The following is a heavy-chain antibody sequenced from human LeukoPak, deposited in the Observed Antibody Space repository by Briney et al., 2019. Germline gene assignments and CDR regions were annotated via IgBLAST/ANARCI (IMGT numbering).Heavy chain of an antibody. V-gene: IGHV3-30-3*01. Sequence: GGSLRLSCAASGLTFSSYAMQWVSQAPGKGLEWVAVISYDGRNTYYADSVKGRFTISRDNSKNTLYLQMNSLRAEDTAVYYCARDGPKYCGGDCYFDYWGQGTLVTVSS. CDR3: ARDGPKYCGGDCYFDY. D-gene: IGHD2-21*02. CDR1: GLTFSSYA. CDR2: ISYDGRNT. J-gene: IGHJ4*02.